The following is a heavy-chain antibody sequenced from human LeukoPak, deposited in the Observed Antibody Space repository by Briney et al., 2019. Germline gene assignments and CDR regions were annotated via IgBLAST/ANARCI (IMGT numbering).Heavy chain of an antibody. J-gene: IGHJ3*02. V-gene: IGHV4-59*08. Sequence: SETLSLTCTVSGGSISSYYWSWIRQPPGKGLEWIGYIYYSGSTNYNPSLKSRVTISVDTSKNQFSLKLSSVTAADTAVYYCARKVVGIDAFDIWGQGTMVTVSS. CDR2: IYYSGST. CDR1: GGSISSYY. D-gene: IGHD2-21*01. CDR3: ARKVVGIDAFDI.